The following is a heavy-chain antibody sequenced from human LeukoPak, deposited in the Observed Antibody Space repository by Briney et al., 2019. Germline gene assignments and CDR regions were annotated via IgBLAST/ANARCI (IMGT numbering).Heavy chain of an antibody. J-gene: IGHJ6*03. CDR1: GGSISSNY. CDR3: ARLNPYYYYMDV. V-gene: IGHV4-59*12. Sequence: SETLSLTCTVSGGSISSNYWSWIRQPPGKGLEWIGYIYYSGSTNYNPSLKSRVTMSVDTSKIQFSLQLSSVTAADTAVYFCARLNPYYYYMDVWGKGTTVTVSS. CDR2: IYYSGST.